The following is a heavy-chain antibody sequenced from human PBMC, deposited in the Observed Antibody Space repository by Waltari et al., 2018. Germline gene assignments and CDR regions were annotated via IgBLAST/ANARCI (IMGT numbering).Heavy chain of an antibody. Sequence: QVQLQESGPGLVKPSETLSLTCPVSGGSISPYFSNWIRQSPGKGLEWIGYIDDSGRTNYNPSLKRRVTISLDTSKNQFSLKLGSVTAADTAMYYCARALNYYDASGFFSLPFDNWGQGTLVTVSS. J-gene: IGHJ4*02. CDR1: GGSISPYF. CDR2: IDDSGRT. D-gene: IGHD3-22*01. V-gene: IGHV4-59*08. CDR3: ARALNYYDASGFFSLPFDN.